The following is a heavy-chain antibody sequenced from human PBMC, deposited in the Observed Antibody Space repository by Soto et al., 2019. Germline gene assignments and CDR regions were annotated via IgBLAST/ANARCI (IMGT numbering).Heavy chain of an antibody. D-gene: IGHD2-15*01. J-gene: IGHJ6*03. CDR1: VFAFSSSS. V-gene: IGHV3-21*01. CDR2: ISGSSSYI. Sequence: GGSLRLSCAASVFAFSSSSVNWVRQAPGKGLEWVSSISGSSSYIYYTDLVKGRFTISRDNAKNSLYLQMNSLRAEDTAVYYCARDKGGRIPSHYMDVWGKGTTVTVSS. CDR3: ARDKGGRIPSHYMDV.